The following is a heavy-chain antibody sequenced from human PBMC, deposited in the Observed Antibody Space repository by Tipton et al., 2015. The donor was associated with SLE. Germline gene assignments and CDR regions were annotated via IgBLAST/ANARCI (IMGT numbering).Heavy chain of an antibody. CDR2: ITWSGGDV. V-gene: IGHV3-9*01. Sequence: SLRLSCAASGFKFDDFAMHWVRQGPGTGLEWVAGITWSGGDVGYADSVKGRFTISRDNSKNTVYLHMNSLRADDTAIYYCASASWNYGFFGYWGQGTLVTVSS. D-gene: IGHD1-7*01. J-gene: IGHJ4*02. CDR3: ASASWNYGFFGY. CDR1: GFKFDDFA.